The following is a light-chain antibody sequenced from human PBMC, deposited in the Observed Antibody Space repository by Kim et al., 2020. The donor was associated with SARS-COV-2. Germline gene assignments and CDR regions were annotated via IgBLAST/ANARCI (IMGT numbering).Light chain of an antibody. CDR3: QTAYSSGSYV. Sequence: VSPGQTARITCFGDSLSDQYVNWYQKKPGQAPVMVIYKDSERPSGIPQRMSGSSSGTTVTLTITGAQAEDEADYYCQTAYSSGSYVFGSGTKVTVL. J-gene: IGLJ1*01. CDR1: SLSDQY. CDR2: KDS. V-gene: IGLV3-25*03.